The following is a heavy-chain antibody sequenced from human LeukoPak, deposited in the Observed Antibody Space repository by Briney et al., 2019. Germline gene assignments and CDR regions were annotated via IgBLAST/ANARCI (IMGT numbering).Heavy chain of an antibody. V-gene: IGHV3-23*01. Sequence: GGSLRLSCAASGFPFSSYAMSWVRQAPGKGLEWVSAISGSDGNTYYADSVKGRFTISRDNSKNTLYLQMNSLRAEDTALYYCAKDRWSSGLSVVDYWGQGTLVTVSS. D-gene: IGHD3-10*01. CDR3: AKDRWSSGLSVVDY. CDR2: ISGSDGNT. J-gene: IGHJ4*02. CDR1: GFPFSSYA.